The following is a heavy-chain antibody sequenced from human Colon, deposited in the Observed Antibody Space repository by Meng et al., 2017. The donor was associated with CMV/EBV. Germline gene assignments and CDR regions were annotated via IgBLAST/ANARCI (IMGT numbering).Heavy chain of an antibody. CDR2: IGGSGGDT. J-gene: IGHJ5*02. CDR1: GYTLSRDV. V-gene: IGHV3-23*01. Sequence: SGYTLSRDVMAWVREAPGKGRERVSAIGGSGGDTYYADSVKGRFTISRDNSRNTVFLQMSSLGAEDTAVYYCAKGVAAGKLDWFDPWGQGTLVTVSS. CDR3: AKGVAAGKLDWFDP. D-gene: IGHD2-15*01.